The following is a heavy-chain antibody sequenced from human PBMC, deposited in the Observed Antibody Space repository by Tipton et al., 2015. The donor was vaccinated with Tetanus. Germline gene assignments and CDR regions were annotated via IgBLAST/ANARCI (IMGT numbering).Heavy chain of an antibody. J-gene: IGHJ4*02. CDR1: GFSFGDYA. Sequence: SLRLSCTASGFSFGDYAMSWFRQAPGKGLEWVSAMSGSGGATYYADSVRGRFTISRDSSKHTLYLQMNSLSAEDTAVYYCAKGPPDYYNWNYFDYWGQGTLVTVSS. CDR3: AKGPPDYYNWNYFDY. CDR2: MSGSGGAT. V-gene: IGHV3-23*01. D-gene: IGHD1-20*01.